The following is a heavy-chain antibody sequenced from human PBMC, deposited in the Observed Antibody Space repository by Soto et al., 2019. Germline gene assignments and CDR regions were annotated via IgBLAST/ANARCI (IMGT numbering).Heavy chain of an antibody. D-gene: IGHD1-1*01. V-gene: IGHV3-11*06. CDR3: ARSGDNYNRLDY. CDR1: GFTFSCYY. J-gene: IGHJ4*02. CDR2: SSNSGTFS. Sequence: GGSLRLSCEGSGFTFSCYYISWSRQAPGKGREWISYSSNSGTFSRYADSGKGRFSISRDNTKNLLYLQRNSLRDEDTAVYYCARSGDNYNRLDYWGQGPPVTVSS.